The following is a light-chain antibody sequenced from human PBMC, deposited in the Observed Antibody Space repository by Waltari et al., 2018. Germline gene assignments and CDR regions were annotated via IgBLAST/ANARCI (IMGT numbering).Light chain of an antibody. Sequence: EIVLTQSPATLSLSPGHRATLSCRASQSVGRSLGWYQQKVGQAPRLLIFDASNRATGVPARFSGSGSGIEFTLTISRLEPDDFAVYYCQLRSNRPPYAFGQGTKLEMK. J-gene: IGKJ2*01. CDR1: QSVGRS. CDR2: DAS. V-gene: IGKV3-11*01. CDR3: QLRSNRPPYA.